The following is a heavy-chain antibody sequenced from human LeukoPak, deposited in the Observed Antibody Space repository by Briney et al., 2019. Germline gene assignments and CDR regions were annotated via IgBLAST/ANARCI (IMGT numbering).Heavy chain of an antibody. J-gene: IGHJ6*03. CDR3: AKGKDYYYYYYMDV. V-gene: IGHV3-7*01. CDR1: GFTFSIYW. Sequence: PGGSLRLSCAASGFTFSIYWMSWVRQAPGKGLEWVANIKRNGSEKYYVDSVKGRFTISRDNSKNTLYLQMNSLRADDTAVYYCAKGKDYYYYYYMDVWGKGTTVTVSS. CDR2: IKRNGSEK.